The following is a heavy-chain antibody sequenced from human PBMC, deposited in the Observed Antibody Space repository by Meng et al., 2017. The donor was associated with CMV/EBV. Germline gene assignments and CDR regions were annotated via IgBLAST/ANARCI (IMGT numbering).Heavy chain of an antibody. CDR1: GGTFSSYA. CDR2: IIPIFGTA. V-gene: IGHV1-69*05. CDR3: AREEYSSSSLDY. D-gene: IGHD6-6*01. J-gene: IGHJ4*02. Sequence: SVKVSCKASGGTFSSYAISWVRQAPGQGLEWMGGIIPIFGTANYAQKFQGRVTITTDESTSTAYMELSSLRSEDTAVYYCAREEYSSSSLDYWGQGTLVTVSS.